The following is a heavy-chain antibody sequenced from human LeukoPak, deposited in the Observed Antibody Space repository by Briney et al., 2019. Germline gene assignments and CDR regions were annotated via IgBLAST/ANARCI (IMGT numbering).Heavy chain of an antibody. CDR2: IYSGDST. CDR3: ARGRKFFDY. CDR1: GFTVSGNY. J-gene: IGHJ4*02. Sequence: PGGSLRLSCATSGFTVSGNYMNWVHQAPGKGLEWVSVIYSGDSTYYADSVKGRFTIFRDNSKNTLYLQMNSLRAEDTAVYYCARGRKFFDYWGQGTLVTVSS. V-gene: IGHV3-66*01.